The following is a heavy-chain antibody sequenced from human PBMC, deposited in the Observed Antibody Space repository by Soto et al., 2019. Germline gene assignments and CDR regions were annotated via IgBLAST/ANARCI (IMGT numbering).Heavy chain of an antibody. J-gene: IGHJ6*03. D-gene: IGHD6-13*01. Sequence: SEIMSLTCTVSGCAISLYYWSWIRQPPGKGLEWIGYVYCSGNTDYNPSLESRVTISVDTSRNRFSLNLTSATAADTAVYYCARRGAAASYAHYYMVVWGRGTAVTVSS. V-gene: IGHV4-59*01. CDR2: VYCSGNT. CDR3: ARRGAAASYAHYYMVV. CDR1: GCAISLYY.